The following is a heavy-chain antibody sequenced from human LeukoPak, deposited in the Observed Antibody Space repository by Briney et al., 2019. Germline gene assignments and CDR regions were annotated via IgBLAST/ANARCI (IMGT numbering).Heavy chain of an antibody. CDR1: GGSFSGYY. Sequence: SETLSLTCAVYGGSFSGYYWSWIRQPPGKGLEWIGEINHSGSTNYNPSLKSRVTISVDASKNQFSLKLSSVTAADTAVYYCAREEDCSSTSCYSLDAFDIWGQGTMVTVSS. V-gene: IGHV4-34*01. D-gene: IGHD2-2*01. J-gene: IGHJ3*02. CDR2: INHSGST. CDR3: AREEDCSSTSCYSLDAFDI.